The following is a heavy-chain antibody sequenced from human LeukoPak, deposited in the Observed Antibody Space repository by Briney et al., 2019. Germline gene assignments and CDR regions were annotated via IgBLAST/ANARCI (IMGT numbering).Heavy chain of an antibody. CDR2: IKSKTDGGTT. V-gene: IGHV3-15*01. J-gene: IGHJ4*02. CDR1: GFTFSNYY. D-gene: IGHD3-22*01. CDR3: TTEGCYDRPDY. Sequence: GGSLRLSCAASGFTFSNYYMSWVRQAPGKGLEWVGRIKSKTDGGTTDYAAPVKGRFTISRDDSKNTLYLQMNSLKTEDTAVYYCTTEGCYDRPDYWGQGTLVTVSS.